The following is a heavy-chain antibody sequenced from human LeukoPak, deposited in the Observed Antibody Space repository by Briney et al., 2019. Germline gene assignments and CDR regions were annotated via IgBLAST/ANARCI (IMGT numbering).Heavy chain of an antibody. CDR3: VQGTRRGAITMVRGVIGKSYYFDS. CDR2: IPYDGTNK. D-gene: IGHD3-10*01. J-gene: IGHJ4*02. Sequence: GGSLRLSCAPSGFTFSNYGMHWVRQAPGKGLEWVAFIPYDGTNKYYADSVKGRFTISRDNSKKTLYLQMNSLRAADTALYYCVQGTRRGAITMVRGVIGKSYYFDSWGQGTLVAVSS. CDR1: GFTFSNYG. V-gene: IGHV3-30*02.